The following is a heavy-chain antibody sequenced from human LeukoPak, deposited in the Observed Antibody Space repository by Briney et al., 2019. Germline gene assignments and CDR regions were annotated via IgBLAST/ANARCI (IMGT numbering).Heavy chain of an antibody. CDR1: GGSVSSGSYY. V-gene: IGHV4-61*01. Sequence: RPSETLSLTCTVSGGSVSSGSYYWSWIRQPPGKGLERIGYIYYSGSTNYNPSLKSRVTISVDTSKNQFSLKLSSVTAADTAVYYCARDPGITIFGVVIPRYGMDVWGQGTTVTVSS. D-gene: IGHD3-3*01. J-gene: IGHJ6*02. CDR3: ARDPGITIFGVVIPRYGMDV. CDR2: IYYSGST.